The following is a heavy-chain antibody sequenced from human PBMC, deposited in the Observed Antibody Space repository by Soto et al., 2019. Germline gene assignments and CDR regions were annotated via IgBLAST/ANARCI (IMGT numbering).Heavy chain of an antibody. J-gene: IGHJ6*03. CDR3: ARDRLPRDCSGGSCYYYYHMDV. V-gene: IGHV1-18*01. Sequence: ASVKVSCKASGYTFTSYGISWVRQAPGQGLEWMGWISAYNGNTNYAQKLQGRVTMTTDTSTSTAYMELRSLRSDDTAVYYCARDRLPRDCSGGSCYYYYHMDVWGKGTTVTVSS. CDR2: ISAYNGNT. CDR1: GYTFTSYG. D-gene: IGHD2-15*01.